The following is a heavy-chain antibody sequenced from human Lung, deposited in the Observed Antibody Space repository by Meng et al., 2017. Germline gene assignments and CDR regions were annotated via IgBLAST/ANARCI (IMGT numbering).Heavy chain of an antibody. CDR3: ARGPTTMAHDFDY. V-gene: IGHV4-34*01. CDR2: INHSGST. J-gene: IGHJ4*02. D-gene: IGHD4-11*01. Sequence: QGPLRRWGGGLVKPSETLSLPCFVRGWSFSDYYWSWIRQPPGKGLEWIGEINHSGSTNYNPSLESRATISVDTSQNNLSLKLSSVTAADSAVYYCARGPTTMAHDFDYWGQGTLVTVSS. CDR1: GWSFSDYY.